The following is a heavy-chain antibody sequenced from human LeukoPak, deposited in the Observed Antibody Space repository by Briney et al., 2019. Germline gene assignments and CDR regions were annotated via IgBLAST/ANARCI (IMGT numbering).Heavy chain of an antibody. CDR1: VYTFTAYY. D-gene: IGHD5-24*01. CDR2: INPSNGAA. V-gene: IGHV1-2*02. J-gene: IGHJ4*02. Sequence: ASVKISCKASVYTFTAYYMHWVPQAPGQGLEWMGWINPSNGAATYAQKFQGRVTMTRDTSITTAYMALTRLTSDDTAVYYCAPATATFDNWGQGTLVTVSS. CDR3: APATATFDN.